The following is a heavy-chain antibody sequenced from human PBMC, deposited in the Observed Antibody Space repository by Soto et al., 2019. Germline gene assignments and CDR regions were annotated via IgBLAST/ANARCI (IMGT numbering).Heavy chain of an antibody. Sequence: QVQLQESGPGLVKPSETLSLTCSVPGGSIRSHNWSWIRQPPGKGLEWIGRMYYSAMTEYNPAMKGRVTTSADTSNTQVSLKLSYVSAGDTAVYCSARHLFDSWKGYPYDYYMDVWGKGTEVTVS. CDR2: MYYSAMT. D-gene: IGHD3-3*01. J-gene: IGHJ6*03. V-gene: IGHV4-59*08. CDR1: GGSIRSHN. CDR3: ARHLFDSWKGYPYDYYMDV.